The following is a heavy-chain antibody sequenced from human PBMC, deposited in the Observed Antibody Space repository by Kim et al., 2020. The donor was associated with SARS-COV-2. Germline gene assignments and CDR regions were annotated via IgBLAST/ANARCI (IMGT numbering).Heavy chain of an antibody. J-gene: IGHJ5*02. D-gene: IGHD3-22*01. CDR2: VYHSGFT. Sequence: SETLSLTCTVSGGSISSSSDYWGWIRQPPGKGLVWIGNVYHSGFTYYNPSLKSRVTISVDTSKNHFSLKLSSVTAADTAGYYAAPMDYYDTRVWGVFDP. CDR3: APMDYYDTRVWGVFDP. CDR1: GGSISSSSDY. V-gene: IGHV4-39*02.